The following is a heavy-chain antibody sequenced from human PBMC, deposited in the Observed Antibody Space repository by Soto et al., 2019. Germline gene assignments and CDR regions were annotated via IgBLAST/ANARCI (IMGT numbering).Heavy chain of an antibody. CDR1: GGTFSSYA. Sequence: QVKLVQSGAEVKKPGASVTVSCKASGGTFSSYAISWVRQAPGQGLEWMGGIIPIFGTANSAQKFQGRVKINADESTSSGDRELSSLSSEATAVYYCARGGRHVCGGDCYLPDYCCQGALITVS. CDR3: ARGGRHVCGGDCYLPDY. CDR2: IIPIFGTA. D-gene: IGHD2-21*02. J-gene: IGHJ4*02. V-gene: IGHV1-69*12.